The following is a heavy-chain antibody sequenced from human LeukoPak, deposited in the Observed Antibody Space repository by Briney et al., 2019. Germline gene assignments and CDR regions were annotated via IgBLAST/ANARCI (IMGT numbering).Heavy chain of an antibody. Sequence: GGSLRLSCAASGFTFSSYAMSWVRQAPGKGLGWVSAISGSGGSTYYADSVKGRFTISRDNSKNTLYLQMNSLRAEDTAVYYCAKLPYYDILTGYSAPHFDYWGQGTLVTVSS. CDR1: GFTFSSYA. CDR2: ISGSGGST. V-gene: IGHV3-23*01. D-gene: IGHD3-9*01. J-gene: IGHJ4*02. CDR3: AKLPYYDILTGYSAPHFDY.